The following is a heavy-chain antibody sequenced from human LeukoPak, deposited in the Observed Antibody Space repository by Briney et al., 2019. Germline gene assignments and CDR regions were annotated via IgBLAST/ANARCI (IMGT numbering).Heavy chain of an antibody. V-gene: IGHV1-24*01. CDR1: GYTLTELS. CDR3: ARDLGRGYSYGYPDY. CDR2: FDPEDGET. Sequence: ASVKVSCKVSGYTLTELSMHWVRQAPGKGLEWMGGFDPEDGETIYAQKFQGRVTMTEDTSTDTAYMELSSLRSEDTAVYYCARDLGRGYSYGYPDYWGQGTLVTVSS. D-gene: IGHD5-18*01. J-gene: IGHJ4*02.